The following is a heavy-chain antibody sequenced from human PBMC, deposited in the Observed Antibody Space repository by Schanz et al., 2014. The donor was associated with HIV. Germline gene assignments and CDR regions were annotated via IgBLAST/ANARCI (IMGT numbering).Heavy chain of an antibody. CDR3: AIEGGGSGPTGYFDY. V-gene: IGHV3-30*04. CDR2: LFGSNE. D-gene: IGHD6-19*01. Sequence: ESVVGVVQPGGSLRLSCAASGFSSSNSVIHWVRQAPGKGLEWVAALFGSNEHYKESVKGRFTVSGDTSKNTVDLQRTSLRPEDVAVYYCAIEGGGSGPTGYFDYWGQGTLVTVSS. J-gene: IGHJ4*02. CDR1: GFSSSNSV.